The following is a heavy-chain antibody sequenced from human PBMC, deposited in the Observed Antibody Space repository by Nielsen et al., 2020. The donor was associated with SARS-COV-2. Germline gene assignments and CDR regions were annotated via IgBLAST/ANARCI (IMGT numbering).Heavy chain of an antibody. CDR1: GFTFGDYA. V-gene: IGHV3-21*01. CDR3: ASLNHYYYYGMDV. Sequence: GESLKISCPPSGFTFGDYAITWVRQAPGKGLEWVSSISSSSSYIYYADSVKGRFTISRDNAKNSLYLQMNSLRAEDTAVYYCASLNHYYYYGMDVWGQGTTVTVSS. J-gene: IGHJ6*02. CDR2: ISSSSSYI.